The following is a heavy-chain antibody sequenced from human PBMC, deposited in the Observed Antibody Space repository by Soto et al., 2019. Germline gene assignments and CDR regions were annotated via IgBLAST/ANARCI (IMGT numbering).Heavy chain of an antibody. J-gene: IGHJ4*02. CDR3: AKPMGAEIPFDS. D-gene: IGHD1-26*01. Sequence: QVQLVESGGGVVQPGKSLRLSCAAAGFAFSSDGMHWVRQAPGKGLEWVAVISVDGSDKYYADSVKGRFTISRDKSKNTGDLQNNSLRQEDTAQYYCAKPMGAEIPFDSWGQGTLVNAPS. V-gene: IGHV3-30*18. CDR2: ISVDGSDK. CDR1: GFAFSSDG.